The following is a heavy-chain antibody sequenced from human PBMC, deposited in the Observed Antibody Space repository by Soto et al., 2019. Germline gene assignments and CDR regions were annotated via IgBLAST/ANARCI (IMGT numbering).Heavy chain of an antibody. Sequence: QVQLQESGPGLVKPSGTLSLTCAVSGGSISSSNWWSWVRQPPGKGLEWVGESYHSGSTNYNPSLKSRVTIAVDKSKNQCSRTLSSVTAADTAVYYCAKAGGSYYARDFDYWGQGTLVTVSS. CDR3: AKAGGSYYARDFDY. V-gene: IGHV4-4*02. CDR1: GGSISSSNW. J-gene: IGHJ4*02. D-gene: IGHD1-26*01. CDR2: SYHSGST.